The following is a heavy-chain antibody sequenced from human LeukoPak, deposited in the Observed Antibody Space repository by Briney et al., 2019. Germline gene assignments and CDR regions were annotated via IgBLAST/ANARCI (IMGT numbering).Heavy chain of an antibody. CDR1: GFTFSSYA. Sequence: GGSLRLSCAASGFTFSSYAMSWVRQAPGKGLEWVSAINGSGGSTYYADSVKGRFTISRDNSKNMLYLQMNSLRAEDTAVYYCAKDLAGSNGWDWGQGTLVTVSS. V-gene: IGHV3-23*01. J-gene: IGHJ4*02. D-gene: IGHD1-26*01. CDR3: AKDLAGSNGWD. CDR2: INGSGGST.